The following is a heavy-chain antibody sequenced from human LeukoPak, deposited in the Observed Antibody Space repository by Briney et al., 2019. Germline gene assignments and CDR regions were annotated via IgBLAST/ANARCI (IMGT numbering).Heavy chain of an antibody. CDR2: ISSSSSTI. CDR1: GLTFSSYA. Sequence: GGSLRLSCAPSGLTFSSYAMNWVRQAPGKGLEWVSYISSSSSTIYYADSVKGRFTISRDNAKNSLYLQMNSLRTEDTAVYYCARDTRTWFEQLGIIGDYWGQGSLVTVSS. J-gene: IGHJ4*02. CDR3: ARDTRTWFEQLGIIGDY. D-gene: IGHD3-10*01. V-gene: IGHV3-48*01.